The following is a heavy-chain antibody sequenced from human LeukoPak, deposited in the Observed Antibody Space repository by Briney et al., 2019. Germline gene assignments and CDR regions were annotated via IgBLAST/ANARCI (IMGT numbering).Heavy chain of an antibody. J-gene: IGHJ4*02. V-gene: IGHV1-46*01. CDR2: INPSGGST. CDR3: ARGTRPLSGVIIACPFDY. Sequence: ASVKVSCKASGYTFTGYYMHWVRQAPGQGLEWMGRINPSGGSTSYAQKFQGRVTMTRDTSTSTVYMELSSLRSEDTAVYYCARGTRPLSGVIIACPFDYWGQGTLVTVSS. CDR1: GYTFTGYY. D-gene: IGHD3-10*01.